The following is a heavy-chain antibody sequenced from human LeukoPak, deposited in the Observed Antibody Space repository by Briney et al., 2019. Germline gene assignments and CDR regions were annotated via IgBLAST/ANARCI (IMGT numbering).Heavy chain of an antibody. CDR3: ARDQRGYDRAY. CDR1: GFTFSSYS. Sequence: GGSLRLSCAASGFTFSSYSMNWVRQAPGKGLEWVSSISSSSSYIYYADSVKGRFTISRDNAKNSLYLQMNSLRAEYTAVYYCARDQRGYDRAYWGQGTLVTVSS. J-gene: IGHJ4*02. CDR2: ISSSSSYI. D-gene: IGHD3-22*01. V-gene: IGHV3-21*01.